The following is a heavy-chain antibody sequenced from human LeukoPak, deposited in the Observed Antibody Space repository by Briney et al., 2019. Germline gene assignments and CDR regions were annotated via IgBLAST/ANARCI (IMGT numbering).Heavy chain of an antibody. CDR1: GGTFSSYA. J-gene: IGHJ5*02. D-gene: IGHD2-2*02. CDR3: ARGGPGSAAIEGSAIAWFDP. Sequence: SVKVSCKASGGTFSSYAISWVRQAPGQGLEWMGGIIPIFGTANYAQKFQGRVTITADESTSTAYMELSSLRSEDTAVYYCARGGPGSAAIEGSAIAWFDPWGQGTLVTVSS. V-gene: IGHV1-69*13. CDR2: IIPIFGTA.